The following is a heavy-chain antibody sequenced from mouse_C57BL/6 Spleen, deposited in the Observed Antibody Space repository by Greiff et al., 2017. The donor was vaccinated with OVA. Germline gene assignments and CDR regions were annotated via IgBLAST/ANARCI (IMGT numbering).Heavy chain of an antibody. D-gene: IGHD2-4*01. Sequence: QVQLQQSGAELVKPGASVKISCKASGYAFSSYWMNWVKQRPGKGLEWIGQIYPGDGDTNYNGKFKGKATLTADQSSSTAYMQLSSLTSEDSAVYFCARGGGYDYDWYFDVWGTGTTVTVSS. CDR3: ARGGGYDYDWYFDV. CDR1: GYAFSSYW. V-gene: IGHV1-80*01. CDR2: IYPGDGDT. J-gene: IGHJ1*03.